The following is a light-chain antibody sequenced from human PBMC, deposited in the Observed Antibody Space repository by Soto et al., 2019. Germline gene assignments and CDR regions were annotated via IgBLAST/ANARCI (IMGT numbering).Light chain of an antibody. CDR3: QQYVSSPEFT. V-gene: IGKV3-20*01. Sequence: EIVLTQSPGTLSLSPGERATLSCRASQSVSSSYLAWYQQKPGPAPRLLIYGASSRATGIPDRFSGSWSATDFTLTISRLEPEDFAVYYCQQYVSSPEFTFGPGTKVDIK. CDR1: QSVSSSY. J-gene: IGKJ3*01. CDR2: GAS.